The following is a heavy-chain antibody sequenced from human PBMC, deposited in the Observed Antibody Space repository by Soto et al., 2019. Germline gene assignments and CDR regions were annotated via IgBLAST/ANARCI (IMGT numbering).Heavy chain of an antibody. CDR2: ISYDGSNK. CDR3: AKDLGSYSSSWYRYDYYYGMDV. CDR1: GFTFSSYG. V-gene: IGHV3-30*18. Sequence: PGGSLRLSCAASGFTFSSYGMHWVRQAPGKGLEWVAVISYDGSNKYYADSVKGRFTISRDNSKNTLYLQMNSLRAEDTAVYYCAKDLGSYSSSWYRYDYYYGMDVWGQGTTVTVSS. J-gene: IGHJ6*02. D-gene: IGHD6-13*01.